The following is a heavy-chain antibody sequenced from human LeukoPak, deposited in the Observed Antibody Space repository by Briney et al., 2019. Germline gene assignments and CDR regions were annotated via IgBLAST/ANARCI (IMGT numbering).Heavy chain of an antibody. J-gene: IGHJ4*02. D-gene: IGHD3-22*01. V-gene: IGHV4-34*01. CDR3: ARRSYYDSSGYYAY. CDR1: GGSFSGYY. Sequence: SETLSLTCAVYGGSFSGYYWSWIRQPPGKGLKWIGEINHSGSTNYNPSLKSRVTISVDTSKNQFSLKLSSVTAADTAVYYCARRSYYDSSGYYAYWGQGTLVTVSS. CDR2: INHSGST.